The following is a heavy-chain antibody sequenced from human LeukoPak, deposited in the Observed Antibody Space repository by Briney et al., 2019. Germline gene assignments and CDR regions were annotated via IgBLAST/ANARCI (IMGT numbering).Heavy chain of an antibody. CDR2: ISSSSSHI. J-gene: IGHJ6*02. CDR3: GVVPAARFYGMDV. Sequence: GGSLRLSCAASGFTFSSYSMNWVRQAPGKGLEWVSSISSSSSHIYYADSVKGRFTISRDNAKNSLYLQMNSLRAEDTAVYYCGVVPAARFYGMDVWGQGTTVTVSS. V-gene: IGHV3-21*01. D-gene: IGHD2-2*01. CDR1: GFTFSSYS.